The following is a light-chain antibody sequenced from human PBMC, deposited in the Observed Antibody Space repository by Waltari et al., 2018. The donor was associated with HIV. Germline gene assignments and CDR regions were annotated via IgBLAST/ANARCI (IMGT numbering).Light chain of an antibody. CDR3: HQYNDWPRCT. V-gene: IGKV3D-15*01. J-gene: IGKJ2*02. CDR2: GAS. CDR1: QNIGAY. Sequence: LLLTQSPVTLSVSPGDRVTLSCRASQNIGAYLAWYQQKTGQPPSLLVYGASIRAPGIPARFTGSGSGTDFNLIIDGLQPDDCAVYYCHQYNDWPRCTFGQGTKVEIK.